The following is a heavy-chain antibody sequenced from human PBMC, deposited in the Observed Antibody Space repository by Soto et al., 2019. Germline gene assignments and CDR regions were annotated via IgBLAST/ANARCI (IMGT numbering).Heavy chain of an antibody. V-gene: IGHV4-59*08. CDR2: IYYSGST. D-gene: IGHD3-3*01. J-gene: IGHJ4*02. Sequence: SSETLSLTCTVSGGSISTYYWSWIRQPPGKGLEWIGYIYYSGSTNYNPSLKSRVTISVDTSKNQFSLKLSSVTAADTAVYYCARGGWRHIDYWGQGTLVTVS. CDR3: ARGGWRHIDY. CDR1: GGSISTYY.